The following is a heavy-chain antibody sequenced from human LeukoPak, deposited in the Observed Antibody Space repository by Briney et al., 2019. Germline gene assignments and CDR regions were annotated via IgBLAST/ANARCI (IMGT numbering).Heavy chain of an antibody. CDR1: GYTFTNYY. J-gene: IGHJ4*02. D-gene: IGHD1-26*01. CDR2: INPSGGST. CDR3: AGARGGSYPGY. Sequence: ASVKVSCKASGYTFTNYYMHWVRQAPGQGLEWMGLINPSGGSTSSAQEFQGRLMMTRDTSTSTVYMELSSLRSEDTAVYYCAGARGGSYPGYWGQGTLVTVSA. V-gene: IGHV1-46*01.